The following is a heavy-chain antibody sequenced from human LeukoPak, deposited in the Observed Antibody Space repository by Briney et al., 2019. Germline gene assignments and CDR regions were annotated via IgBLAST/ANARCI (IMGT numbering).Heavy chain of an antibody. J-gene: IGHJ4*02. CDR2: IYYSGST. Sequence: SETLSLTCTVSGGSIGSGGYYWSWIRQHPGKGLEWIGYIYYSGSTYYNPSLKSRVTISVDTSKNQFSLKLSSVTAADTAVYYCARATSSSWYLVYFDYWGQGTLVTVSS. CDR3: ARATSSSWYLVYFDY. V-gene: IGHV4-31*03. D-gene: IGHD6-13*01. CDR1: GGSIGSGGYY.